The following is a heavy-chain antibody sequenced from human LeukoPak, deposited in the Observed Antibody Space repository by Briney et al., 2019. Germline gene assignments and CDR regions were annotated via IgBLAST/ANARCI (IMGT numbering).Heavy chain of an antibody. D-gene: IGHD2-21*02. CDR3: AKVTASGFFDY. V-gene: IGHV4-30-4*08. CDR2: IYYSGST. CDR1: GGSISSGDYY. J-gene: IGHJ4*02. Sequence: SETLSLTCTVSGGSISSGDYYWSWIRQPPGKGLEWIGYIYYSGSTYYNPSLKSRVTISLDASKKQFSLNLSSVTAADTAVYYCAKVTASGFFDYWGQGTLVTVSS.